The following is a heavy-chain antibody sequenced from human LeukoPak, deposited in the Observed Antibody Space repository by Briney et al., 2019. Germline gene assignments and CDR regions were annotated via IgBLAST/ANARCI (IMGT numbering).Heavy chain of an antibody. CDR3: SKATYYYGSGSFGCMDV. Sequence: PGGSLRLSCAASEFTFSSYAMSWVRQAPGKGLEWVSAISGSGGSTYYADSVKGRFTISRDNSKNTLYLQMNSLRAEDTAVYYCSKATYYYGSGSFGCMDVWGKGTTVTVSS. CDR1: EFTFSSYA. V-gene: IGHV3-23*01. D-gene: IGHD3-10*01. J-gene: IGHJ6*03. CDR2: ISGSGGST.